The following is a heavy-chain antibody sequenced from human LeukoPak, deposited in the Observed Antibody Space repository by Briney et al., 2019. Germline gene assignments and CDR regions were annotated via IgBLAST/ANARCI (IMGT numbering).Heavy chain of an antibody. CDR1: GFTFSSYG. CDR2: IWYDGSNK. CDR3: AREWDVAYGMDV. J-gene: IGHJ6*02. V-gene: IGHV3-33*01. D-gene: IGHD1-26*01. Sequence: PGRSLRLSCAASGFTFSSYGMHWVRQAPGKGLEWVAVIWYDGSNKYYADSVKGRFTISRDNSKNTLYLQMNSLRAEDTAVYYCAREWDVAYGMDVWGQGTTVTVSS.